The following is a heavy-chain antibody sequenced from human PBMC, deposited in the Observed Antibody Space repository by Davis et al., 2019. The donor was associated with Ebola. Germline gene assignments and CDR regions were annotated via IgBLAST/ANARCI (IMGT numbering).Heavy chain of an antibody. CDR1: GYSFTSYY. D-gene: IGHD2-15*01. J-gene: IGHJ6*04. V-gene: IGHV5-10-1*01. CDR3: ARTEAVAGVDV. Sequence: GESLKISCKASGYSFTSYYISWVRQMPGKGLEWMGRIDPSDSYDNYSPSFQGHVTISADKSISTVYLQWRSLKASDTAMYYCARTEAVAGVDVWGKGTTVTVSS. CDR2: IDPSDSYD.